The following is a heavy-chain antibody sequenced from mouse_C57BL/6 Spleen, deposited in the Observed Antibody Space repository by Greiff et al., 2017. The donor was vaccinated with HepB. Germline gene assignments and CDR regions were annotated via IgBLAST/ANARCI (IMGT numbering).Heavy chain of an antibody. CDR2: IWSDGST. D-gene: IGHD4-1*01. CDR3: ARQSWDLDYAMDY. V-gene: IGHV2-6-1*01. Sequence: VKLLESGPGLVAPSQSLSITCTVSGFSLTSYGVHWVRQPPGKGLEWLVVIWSDGSTTYNSALKSRLSISKDNSKSQVFLKMNSLQADDTAMYYCARQSWDLDYAMDYWGQGTSVTVSS. CDR1: GFSLTSYG. J-gene: IGHJ4*01.